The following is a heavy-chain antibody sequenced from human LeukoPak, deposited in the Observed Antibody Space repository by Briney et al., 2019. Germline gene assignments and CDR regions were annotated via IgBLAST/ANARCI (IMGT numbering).Heavy chain of an antibody. V-gene: IGHV3-33*06. CDR3: AKDGQVGAIGYFDY. CDR1: GFIFSTYG. J-gene: IGHJ4*02. D-gene: IGHD3-16*02. Sequence: PGTSLRLSCAASGFIFSTYGMHWVRQAPGKGLEWVAVAWSGGKNKYYSDSVKGRFTISRDNSKNTLYLEMNSLRAEDTAVYYCAKDGQVGAIGYFDYRGQGTLVTVSS. CDR2: AWSGGKNK.